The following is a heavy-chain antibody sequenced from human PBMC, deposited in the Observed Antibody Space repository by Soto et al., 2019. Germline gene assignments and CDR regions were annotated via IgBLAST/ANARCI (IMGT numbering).Heavy chain of an antibody. CDR1: GFTFSSYA. V-gene: IGHV3-23*01. CDR3: AXDXHTXFGVVITRPFDY. Sequence: EVQLLESGGGLVQPGGSLRLSCAASGFTFSSYAMSWVRQAPGKGLEWVSAISGSGGSTYYADSVKGRFTISRDNPKTTLYLQMNSLRAEDTAVYYCAXDXHTXFGVVITRPFDYWGQGTLVTVSS. CDR2: ISGSGGST. D-gene: IGHD3-3*01. J-gene: IGHJ4*02.